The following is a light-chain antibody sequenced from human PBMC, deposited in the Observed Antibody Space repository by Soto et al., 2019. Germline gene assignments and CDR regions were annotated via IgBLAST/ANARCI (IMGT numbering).Light chain of an antibody. CDR2: EVS. CDR3: CSYAGSSTYF. CDR1: SSDVGSYNL. J-gene: IGLJ1*01. Sequence: QSVLTQPASVSGSPGQSITISCTGTSSDVGSYNLVSWYQQHPGKAPKLMICEVSKRPSGVSNRFSGSKSGNTASLTISGLQAEDEAVYYCCSYAGSSTYFFGTGTKVTVL. V-gene: IGLV2-23*02.